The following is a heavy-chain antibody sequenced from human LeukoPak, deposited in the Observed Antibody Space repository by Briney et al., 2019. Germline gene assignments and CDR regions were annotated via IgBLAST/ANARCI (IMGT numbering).Heavy chain of an antibody. Sequence: ASVKVSCKVSGYTLTELSMHWVRQAPGKGLEWMGGFDPKDGETIYAQKFQGRVTMTEDTSADTAYMELSSLRSEDTAVYYCATYIAVAFGAYNYWGQGTLVTVSS. CDR3: ATYIAVAFGAYNY. CDR2: FDPKDGET. CDR1: GYTLTELS. J-gene: IGHJ4*02. V-gene: IGHV1-24*01. D-gene: IGHD6-19*01.